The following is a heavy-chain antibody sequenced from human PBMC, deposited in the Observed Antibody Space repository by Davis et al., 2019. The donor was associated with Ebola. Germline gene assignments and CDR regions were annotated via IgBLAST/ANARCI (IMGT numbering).Heavy chain of an antibody. CDR2: IYSGGST. CDR3: ARGIAARGSHCLDI. D-gene: IGHD6-6*01. Sequence: PGGSLRLSCAASGFTVSSNYMSWVRQAPGKGLEWVSVIYSGGSTYYADSVKGRFTISRDNSKNTLYLQMNSLRAEDTAVYYCARGIAARGSHCLDIWGQGTMVTVSS. J-gene: IGHJ3*02. CDR1: GFTVSSNY. V-gene: IGHV3-53*01.